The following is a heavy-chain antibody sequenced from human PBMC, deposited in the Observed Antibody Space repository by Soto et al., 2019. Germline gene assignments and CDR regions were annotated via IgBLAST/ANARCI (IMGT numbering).Heavy chain of an antibody. J-gene: IGHJ4*02. D-gene: IGHD3-22*01. CDR3: ARAINYYDSSGYPNFDY. Sequence: SETLSLTCAVSGYSISSGYYWGWIRQPPGKGLEWIGSIYHSGSTYYNPSLKSRVTISVDTSKNQFSLKLSSVTAADTAVYYCARAINYYDSSGYPNFDYWGQGT. V-gene: IGHV4-38-2*01. CDR1: GYSISSGYY. CDR2: IYHSGST.